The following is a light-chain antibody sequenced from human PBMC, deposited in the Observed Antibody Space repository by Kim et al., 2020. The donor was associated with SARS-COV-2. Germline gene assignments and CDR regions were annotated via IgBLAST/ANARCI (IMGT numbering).Light chain of an antibody. Sequence: RQTARITWTGNSKKVGNQGAAWLQKNQGHPPKGLSGRNNNRPSGISERLAASRSGNTASLTITGLQPEDEADYYCSAWDSSLSAWVFGGGTKRTVL. V-gene: IGLV10-54*01. CDR2: RNN. CDR1: SKKVGNQG. J-gene: IGLJ3*02. CDR3: SAWDSSLSAWV.